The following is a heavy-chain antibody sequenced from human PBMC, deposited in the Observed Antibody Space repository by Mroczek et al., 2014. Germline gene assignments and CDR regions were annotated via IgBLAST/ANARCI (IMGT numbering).Heavy chain of an antibody. D-gene: IGHD2-2*02. CDR3: ARGSTVVVPAAISTGYGMDV. V-gene: IGHV3-30-3*01. J-gene: IGHJ6*02. Sequence: QVQLQESGGGVAQPGRSLRLSCAASGFTFSSYAMHWVRQAPGKGLEWVAVISYDGSNKYYADSVKGRFTISRDNSKNTLYLQMNSLRAEDTAVYYCARGSTVVVPAAISTGYGMDVWGQGTTVT. CDR2: ISYDGSNK. CDR1: GFTFSSYA.